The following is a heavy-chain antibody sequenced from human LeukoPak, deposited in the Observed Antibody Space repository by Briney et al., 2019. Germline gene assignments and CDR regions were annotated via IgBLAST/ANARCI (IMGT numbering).Heavy chain of an antibody. CDR1: SYYISIADY. CDR3: ASSYGDLSFDY. D-gene: IGHD4-17*01. CDR2: IYHSGST. Sequence: MPSETLFLICTGYSYYISIADYGGWTWQSPGKAQEWIESIYHSGSTYYHPSVKSRVTISVDTSKNQFSLKLSPVTAADTAVYYCASSYGDLSFDYGGQGTLVSVPS. V-gene: IGHV4-38-2*02. J-gene: IGHJ4*02.